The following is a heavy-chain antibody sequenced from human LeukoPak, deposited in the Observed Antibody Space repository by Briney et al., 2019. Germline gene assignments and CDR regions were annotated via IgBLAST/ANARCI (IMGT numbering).Heavy chain of an antibody. CDR1: GFTFSSYA. D-gene: IGHD2-2*01. CDR2: ISYDGSNK. Sequence: PGGSLRLSCAASGFTFSSYAMRWVRQAPGKGLEWVAVISYDGSNKYYADSVKGRFTISRDNSKNTLYLQMNSLRAEDTAVYYCARGLYQLLGLVKYYYGMDVWGQGTTVTVSS. V-gene: IGHV3-30-3*01. CDR3: ARGLYQLLGLVKYYYGMDV. J-gene: IGHJ6*02.